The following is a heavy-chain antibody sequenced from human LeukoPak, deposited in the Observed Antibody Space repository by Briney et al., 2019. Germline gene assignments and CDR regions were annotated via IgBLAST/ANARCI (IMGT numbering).Heavy chain of an antibody. Sequence: GGSLRLSCAASGFTFSTYGMNWVRQVPGKGLDWVANINPDGSGKRYVDSVKGRFTIARDNADNSLSLQMNSLRAEDTAVYYCASWGAGGNSWGQGTLVTVSS. CDR2: INPDGSGK. CDR1: GFTFSTYG. J-gene: IGHJ4*02. V-gene: IGHV3-7*01. CDR3: ASWGAGGNS. D-gene: IGHD3-16*01.